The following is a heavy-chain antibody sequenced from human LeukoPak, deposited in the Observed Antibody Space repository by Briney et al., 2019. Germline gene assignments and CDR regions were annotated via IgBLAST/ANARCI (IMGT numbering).Heavy chain of an antibody. V-gene: IGHV1-8*01. CDR3: ARGPFGLGYCSGGSCYDY. CDR2: MNPNSGNT. CDR1: GYTFTSYD. Sequence: GASVKVSCKASGYTFTSYDTNWVRQATGQGLEWMGWMNPNSGNTGYAQKFQGRVTMTRNTSISTAYMELSSLRSEDTAVYYCARGPFGLGYCSGGSCYDYWGQGTLVTVSS. D-gene: IGHD2-15*01. J-gene: IGHJ4*02.